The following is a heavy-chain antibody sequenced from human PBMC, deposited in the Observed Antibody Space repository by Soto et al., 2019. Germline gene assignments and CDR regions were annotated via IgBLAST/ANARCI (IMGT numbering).Heavy chain of an antibody. D-gene: IGHD2-2*01. CDR2: TRNKANSYTT. Sequence: VQLVESGGGLVQPGGSLRLSCAASGFTFSDHYMDWVRQAPGKGLEWVGRTRNKANSYTTEYAASVKGRFTISRDDSKNSLYLQMNSLKTEDTAVYYCARRADCSSTSCFFDFWGQGTLVTVSS. J-gene: IGHJ4*02. CDR3: ARRADCSSTSCFFDF. V-gene: IGHV3-72*01. CDR1: GFTFSDHY.